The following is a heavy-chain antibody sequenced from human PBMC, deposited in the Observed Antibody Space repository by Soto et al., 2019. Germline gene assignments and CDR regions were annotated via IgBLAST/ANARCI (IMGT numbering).Heavy chain of an antibody. D-gene: IGHD1-26*01. Sequence: GESLKISCKGSGYNFTSYWIGWVRQMPGKGLEWMGIIYPGDSDTRYSPSFQGQVTISADKSISTAYLQWSSLKASDTAMYYCARWADWTATHFDYWGQGTLVTVSS. J-gene: IGHJ4*02. V-gene: IGHV5-51*01. CDR3: ARWADWTATHFDY. CDR1: GYNFTSYW. CDR2: IYPGDSDT.